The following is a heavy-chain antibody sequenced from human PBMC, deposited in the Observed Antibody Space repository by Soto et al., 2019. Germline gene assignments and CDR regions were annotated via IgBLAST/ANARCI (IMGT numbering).Heavy chain of an antibody. CDR1: GFSFSTYA. CDR3: AKANSLHWFDR. J-gene: IGHJ5*02. Sequence: EVQLLESGGGLVQPGASRRLACATSGFSFSTYAMTWVRQAPGQGLEWVSTVNGNGGGTYYADSVKGRFTISRDNSKNTLDLQMTSRRAKDTAAYSCAKANSLHWFDRWGQGTLVTASS. D-gene: IGHD2-15*01. V-gene: IGHV3-23*01. CDR2: VNGNGGGT.